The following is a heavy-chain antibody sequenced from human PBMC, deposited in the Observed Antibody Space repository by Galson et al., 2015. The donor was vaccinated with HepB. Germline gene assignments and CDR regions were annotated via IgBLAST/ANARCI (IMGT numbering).Heavy chain of an antibody. CDR3: ARDTLDFWSGYYTGGRFDP. V-gene: IGHV4-4*07. D-gene: IGHD3-3*01. J-gene: IGHJ5*02. Sequence: ETLSLTCTVSGGSISSYYWSWIRQPAGKELEWIGRIYSSGSTNYNPSLKSRVTVSVDTSKNQFSLKLSSVTAADTAVYYCARDTLDFWSGYYTGGRFDPWGQGTLVTVSP. CDR2: IYSSGST. CDR1: GGSISSYY.